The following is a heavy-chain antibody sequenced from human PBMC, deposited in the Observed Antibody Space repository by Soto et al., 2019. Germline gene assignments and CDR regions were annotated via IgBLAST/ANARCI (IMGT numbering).Heavy chain of an antibody. D-gene: IGHD3-10*01. J-gene: IGHJ3*02. CDR3: ARVYYYGSGAFDI. Sequence: ASVKVSCKASGYTFTGYYMHWVRQATGQGLEWMGWINPNSGGTNYAQKFQGWVTMTRNTSISTAYMELSRLRSDDTAVYYCARVYYYGSGAFDIWGQGTMVTVSS. CDR1: GYTFTGYY. CDR2: INPNSGGT. V-gene: IGHV1-2*04.